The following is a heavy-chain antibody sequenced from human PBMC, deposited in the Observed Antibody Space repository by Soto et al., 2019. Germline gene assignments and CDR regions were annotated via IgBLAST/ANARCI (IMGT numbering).Heavy chain of an antibody. CDR3: ARHLDYDYVWGSYRPIGYFDY. Sequence: QLQLQESGPGLVKPSETLSFTCTVSGGSISSSSYYWGWIRQPPGKGLEWIGSIYYSGSTYYNPSLKSRVTISVDTSKNQFSLKLSSVTAADTAVYYCARHLDYDYVWGSYRPIGYFDYWGQGTLVTVSS. CDR1: GGSISSSSYY. CDR2: IYYSGST. J-gene: IGHJ4*02. D-gene: IGHD3-16*02. V-gene: IGHV4-39*01.